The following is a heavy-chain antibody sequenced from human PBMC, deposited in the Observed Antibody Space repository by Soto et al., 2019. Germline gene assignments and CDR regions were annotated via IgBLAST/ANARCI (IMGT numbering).Heavy chain of an antibody. CDR2: INPSGGST. CDR1: GYTCTSYY. V-gene: IGHV1-46*03. Sequence: ASVKVSCKASGYTCTSYYMHWVRQAPGQGLEWMGIINPSGGSTSYAQKFQGRVTMTRDTSTSTVYMELSSLRSEDTAVYYCAREVATTPALDYWGQGTLVTVSS. D-gene: IGHD5-12*01. J-gene: IGHJ4*02. CDR3: AREVATTPALDY.